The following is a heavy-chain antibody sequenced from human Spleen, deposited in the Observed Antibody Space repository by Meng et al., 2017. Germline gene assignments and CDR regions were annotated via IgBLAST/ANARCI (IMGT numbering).Heavy chain of an antibody. D-gene: IGHD5-12*01. V-gene: IGHV3-15*01. CDR2: MKSKPDGETI. CDR3: SGHIDY. Sequence: GGSLRLSCEGSGFTFSNAYMTWVRQVPGKRLEWVGRMKSKPDGETIDYAAPVKGRFTISRDDSKNTVYLQMNSLKSEDTAVYYCSGHIDYWGQGTLVTVSS. J-gene: IGHJ4*02. CDR1: GFTFSNAY.